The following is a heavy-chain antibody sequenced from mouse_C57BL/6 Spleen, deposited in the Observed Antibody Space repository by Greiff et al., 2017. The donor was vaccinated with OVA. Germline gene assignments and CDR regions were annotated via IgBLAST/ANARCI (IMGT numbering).Heavy chain of an antibody. D-gene: IGHD3-1*01. Sequence: VQLQQSGGGLVKPGGSLKLSCAASGFTFSDYGMHWVRQAPEKGLEWVAYISSGSSTIYYADTVKGRFTISRANAQNTLFLQMTSLRSEDTAMYYCARPRAYYAMDYWGQGTSVTVSS. CDR3: ARPRAYYAMDY. CDR1: GFTFSDYG. J-gene: IGHJ4*01. CDR2: ISSGSSTI. V-gene: IGHV5-17*01.